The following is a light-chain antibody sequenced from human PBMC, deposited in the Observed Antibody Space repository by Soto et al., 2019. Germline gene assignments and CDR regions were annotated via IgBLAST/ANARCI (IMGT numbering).Light chain of an antibody. CDR3: CSYAGIVAYYV. CDR1: SSDVGHYNY. CDR2: EDT. J-gene: IGLJ1*01. Sequence: QSALTQPASVSGSPGQSITISCTGTSSDVGHYNYVSWYQQHPDKAPKLLISEDTKRPSGVSNRFSGSKSGNTASLTISWLQAADEADYYCCSYAGIVAYYVFGTGTKLTVL. V-gene: IGLV2-23*01.